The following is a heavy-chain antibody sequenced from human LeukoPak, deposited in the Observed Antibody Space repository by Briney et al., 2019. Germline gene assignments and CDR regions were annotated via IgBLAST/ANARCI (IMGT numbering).Heavy chain of an antibody. D-gene: IGHD2/OR15-2a*01. CDR2: IYKSGST. J-gene: IGHJ3*02. CDR3: ARGDSFAWAFDI. V-gene: IGHV4-61*02. Sequence: SETLSLTCTVSGGSISSSSYYWGWIRQPAGKGLEWIGRIYKSGSTNYNPPLKSRVTISVDTSKNQFSLKLSSVTAADTAVYYCARGDSFAWAFDIWGQGTMLTVSS. CDR1: GGSISSSSYY.